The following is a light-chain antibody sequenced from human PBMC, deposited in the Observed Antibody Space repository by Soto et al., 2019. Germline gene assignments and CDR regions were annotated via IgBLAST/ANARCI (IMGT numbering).Light chain of an antibody. Sequence: EIVLTQSPGTLSLSPGERATLSCRASQSVRSNLAWYQQKPGQAPRLLMYGASTRATGVPARFGGSGSGTEFTLTISSLQSEDFAVYYCQQYNDWWTFGQGTKVDIK. CDR1: QSVRSN. CDR2: GAS. CDR3: QQYNDWWT. J-gene: IGKJ1*01. V-gene: IGKV3-15*01.